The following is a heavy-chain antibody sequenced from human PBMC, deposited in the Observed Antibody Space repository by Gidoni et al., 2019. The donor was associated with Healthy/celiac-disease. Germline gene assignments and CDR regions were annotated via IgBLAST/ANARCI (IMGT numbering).Heavy chain of an antibody. CDR2: INHSGST. J-gene: IGHJ4*02. D-gene: IGHD6-6*01. CDR1: GGSFSGYY. CDR3: ARSKAARPVDY. Sequence: QVQLQQWGAGLLKPSETLYLTCAVYGGSFSGYYWSWIRQPPGKGLEWLGEINHSGSTNYNPSLKSRVTISVDTSKNQFSLKLSSVTAADTAVYYCARSKAARPVDYWGQGTLVTVSS. V-gene: IGHV4-34*01.